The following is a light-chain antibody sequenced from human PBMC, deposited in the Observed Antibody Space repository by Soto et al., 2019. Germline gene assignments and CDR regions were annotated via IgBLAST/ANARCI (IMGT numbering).Light chain of an antibody. V-gene: IGKV3-20*01. CDR1: QSVSSRY. Sequence: DIVLTQSPGTLSLSPGERATLSCRARQSVSSRYLAWYQQKPGQAPRLLIYGASSSATGIADRLSVSGSGTDFTLTTRSLEHEDFAVYYCQQYGRSRWTRGKGTKVEIK. CDR3: QQYGRSRWT. CDR2: GAS. J-gene: IGKJ1*01.